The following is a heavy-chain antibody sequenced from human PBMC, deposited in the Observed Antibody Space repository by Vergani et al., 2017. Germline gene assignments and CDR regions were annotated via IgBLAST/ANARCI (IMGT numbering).Heavy chain of an antibody. D-gene: IGHD3-3*01. CDR3: ARIRGVLRFLEGFDD. J-gene: IGHJ4*02. V-gene: IGHV2-26*01. CDR2: IFSNDEK. CDR1: GFSLSNARMG. Sequence: QVTLKESGPVLVKPTETLTLTCTVSGFSLSNARMGVSWIRQPPGKALEWLAHIFSNDEKSYSTSLKSRLTISKDTSKSQVVLTMTNMGPVDTATYYCARIRGVLRFLEGFDDWGQGTLVTVSS.